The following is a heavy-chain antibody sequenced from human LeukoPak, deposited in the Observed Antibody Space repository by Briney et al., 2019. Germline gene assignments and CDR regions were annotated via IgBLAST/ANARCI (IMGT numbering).Heavy chain of an antibody. CDR2: IRYDGNNK. D-gene: IGHD3-3*01. V-gene: IGHV3-30*02. Sequence: GGSLRLSCAASGFTFSSYGMHWVRRGPGKGLGWVAFIRYDGNNKYYADSVKGRFIISRDNSKNTLYLQVNSLRAEDTAVYYCAYPIFGVAPFDYWGQGTLVTVSS. CDR1: GFTFSSYG. J-gene: IGHJ4*02. CDR3: AYPIFGVAPFDY.